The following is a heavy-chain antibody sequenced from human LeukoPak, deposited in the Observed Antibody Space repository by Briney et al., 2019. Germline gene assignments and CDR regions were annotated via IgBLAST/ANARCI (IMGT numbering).Heavy chain of an antibody. V-gene: IGHV3-9*01. D-gene: IGHD6-19*01. J-gene: IGHJ3*02. CDR3: AKVLRYSSGWYDAFDI. Sequence: GGSLRLSCAASGFTFDDYAMHWVRQAPGKGLEWVSGISWNSGSIGYADSVKGRFTISRDNAKNSLYLQMNSLRAEDTALYYCAKVLRYSSGWYDAFDIWGQGTMVTVSS. CDR1: GFTFDDYA. CDR2: ISWNSGSI.